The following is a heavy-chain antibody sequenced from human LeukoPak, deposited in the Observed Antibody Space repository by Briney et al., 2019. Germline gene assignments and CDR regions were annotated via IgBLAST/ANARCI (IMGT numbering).Heavy chain of an antibody. CDR3: ARAAAASPKPAPFQH. V-gene: IGHV3-74*01. CDR2: INSDGSST. J-gene: IGHJ1*01. D-gene: IGHD6-13*01. Sequence: GGSLRLSCAASGFTFSSYWMHWVRQAPGKGLVWVSRINSDGSSTTYADSVKGRFTISRDNAKNTLYLQMNSLRAEDTAVYYCARAAAASPKPAPFQHTGQSTPVTVSS. CDR1: GFTFSSYW.